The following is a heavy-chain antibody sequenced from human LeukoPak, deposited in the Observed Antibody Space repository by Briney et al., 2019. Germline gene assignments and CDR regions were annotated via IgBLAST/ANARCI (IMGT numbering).Heavy chain of an antibody. D-gene: IGHD6-19*01. CDR2: IRNDGSQT. CDR1: GFTFGTTG. V-gene: IGHV3-30*02. Sequence: PGGSLRLSCLASGFTFGTTGMHWVRQAPGKGLEGVAFIRNDGSQTYYIDSVRGRFTISRDHSKNTLSLQMNSLRGEDTAVYYCAKEGKLQVAGVFEYWGQGTLAIVSS. CDR3: AKEGKLQVAGVFEY. J-gene: IGHJ4*02.